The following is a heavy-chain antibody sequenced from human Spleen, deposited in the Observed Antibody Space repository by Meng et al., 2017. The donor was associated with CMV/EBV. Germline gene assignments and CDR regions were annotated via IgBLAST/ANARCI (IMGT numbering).Heavy chain of an antibody. CDR2: INPSGGST. J-gene: IGHJ6*02. CDR1: GYTFTSYY. CDR3: ASDPPGYYDFWSGHYHGMDV. Sequence: ASVKVSCKASGYTFTSYYMHWVRQAPGQGLEWMGIINPSGGSTSYAQKFQGRVTITTDESTSTAYMELSSLRSEDTAVYYCASDPPGYYDFWSGHYHGMDVWGQGTTVTVSS. V-gene: IGHV1-46*01. D-gene: IGHD3-3*01.